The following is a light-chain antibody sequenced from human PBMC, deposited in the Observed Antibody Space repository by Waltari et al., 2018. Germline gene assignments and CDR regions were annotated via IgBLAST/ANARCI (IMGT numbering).Light chain of an antibody. J-gene: IGLJ3*02. Sequence: QSALTQPASVSGSPGQSITISCTGTSSDVGGYNYVSWYQQHPGKAPKLMIYEVSNRPSGVFDRFSGSRSGHTASLTISGLQAEDEADYYCSSYTSSSPWVFGGGTKLTVL. V-gene: IGLV2-14*01. CDR1: SSDVGGYNY. CDR3: SSYTSSSPWV. CDR2: EVS.